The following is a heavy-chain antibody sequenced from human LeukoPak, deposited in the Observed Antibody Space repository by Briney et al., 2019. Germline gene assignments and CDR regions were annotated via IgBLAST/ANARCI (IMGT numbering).Heavy chain of an antibody. CDR3: ARGPRDGLNY. CDR1: GYTFICYS. Sequence: ASVKVSCKASGYTFICYSISWVRQAPGQGLEWMGWISAYNGNTNYAQNLQGRVTMTTDTSMSTAYMELSSLRSDDTAVYYCARGPRDGLNYWGQGTLVTVSS. V-gene: IGHV1-18*01. J-gene: IGHJ4*02. D-gene: IGHD5-24*01. CDR2: ISAYNGNT.